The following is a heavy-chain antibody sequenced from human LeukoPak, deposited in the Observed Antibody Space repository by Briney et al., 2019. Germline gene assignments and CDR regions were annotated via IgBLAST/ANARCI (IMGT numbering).Heavy chain of an antibody. CDR3: ASLIVVVIANNWFDP. V-gene: IGHV3-48*01. Sequence: RGSLRPSCAASGFTSSSYGMNWVRQAPGRGREWVSYISSSSSTIYYADSVKGRFTISRDNAKNSLYLQMNSLRAEDTAVYYCASLIVVVIANNWFDPWGQGTLVTVSS. CDR1: GFTSSSYG. D-gene: IGHD2-21*01. CDR2: ISSSSSTI. J-gene: IGHJ5*02.